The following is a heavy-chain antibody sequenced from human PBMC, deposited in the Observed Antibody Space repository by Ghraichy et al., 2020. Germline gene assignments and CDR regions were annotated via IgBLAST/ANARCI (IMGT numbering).Heavy chain of an antibody. J-gene: IGHJ4*02. D-gene: IGHD1-26*01. Sequence: GGSLRLSCAASGFTFSSYSMNWVRQAPGKGLEWVSSISSSSSYIYYADSVKGRFTISRDNAKNSLYLQMNSLRAEDTAVYYCARESGGSYHFDYWGQGTLVTVSS. CDR3: ARESGGSYHFDY. CDR2: ISSSSSYI. CDR1: GFTFSSYS. V-gene: IGHV3-21*01.